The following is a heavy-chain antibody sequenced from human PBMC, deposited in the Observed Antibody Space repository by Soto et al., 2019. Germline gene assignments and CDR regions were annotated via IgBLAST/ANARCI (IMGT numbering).Heavy chain of an antibody. CDR1: GYTFTSYG. Sequence: QVQLVQSGAEVKKPGASVKVSCKASGYTFTSYGISWVRQAPGQGLEWMGWISAYNGNTNYAQKLQGRVTMTTDTSTSTGYMELRSLRSDDTAVYYGARAPERQWLVHYFDYWGQGTLVTVSS. J-gene: IGHJ4*02. D-gene: IGHD6-19*01. CDR3: ARAPERQWLVHYFDY. CDR2: ISAYNGNT. V-gene: IGHV1-18*01.